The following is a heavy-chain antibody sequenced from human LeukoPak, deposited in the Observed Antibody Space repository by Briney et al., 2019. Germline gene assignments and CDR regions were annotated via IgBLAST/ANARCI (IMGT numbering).Heavy chain of an antibody. D-gene: IGHD6-19*01. CDR1: GGSISSGGYS. V-gene: IGHV4-30-2*01. Sequence: SQTLSLTCAVSGGSISSGGYSWSWIRRPPGKGLEWIGYIYHSGSTYYNPSLKSRVTISVDRSKNQFSLKLSSVTAADTAVYYCARAAEGDYFDYWGQGTLVTVSS. CDR3: ARAAEGDYFDY. J-gene: IGHJ4*02. CDR2: IYHSGST.